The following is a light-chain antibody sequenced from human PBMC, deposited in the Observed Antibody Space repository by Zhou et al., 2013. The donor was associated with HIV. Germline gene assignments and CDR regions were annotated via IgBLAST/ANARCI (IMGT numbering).Light chain of an antibody. CDR1: SSDVGGYNY. CDR3: QSYDSSLSGWV. J-gene: IGLJ3*02. Sequence: QSALTQPASVSGSPGQSITISCTGTSSDVGGYNYVSWFQQHPGKAPKLVIYDVSNRPSGVSNRFSGSKSGTSASLAITGLQAEDEADYYCQSYDSSLSGWVFGGGTKLTVL. V-gene: IGLV2-14*03. CDR2: DVS.